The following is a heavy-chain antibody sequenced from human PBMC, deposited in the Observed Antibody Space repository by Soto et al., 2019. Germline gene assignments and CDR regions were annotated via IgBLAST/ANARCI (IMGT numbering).Heavy chain of an antibody. V-gene: IGHV4-39*01. D-gene: IGHD5-12*01. CDR1: GGSISRGGYY. CDR2: MHYSGST. CDR3: ARHPFVEMATILHY. Sequence: PSETLSLTCTVCGGSISRGGYYWGWIRQPPGKGLEWIGSMHYSGSTYYNPSLKSRVTISVDTSKNHFSLKLSSVTAADTAVYYCARHPFVEMATILHYWGQGTLVTVSS. J-gene: IGHJ4*02.